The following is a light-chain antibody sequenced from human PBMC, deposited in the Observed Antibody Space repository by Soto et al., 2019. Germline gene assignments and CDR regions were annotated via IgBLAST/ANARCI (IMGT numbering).Light chain of an antibody. Sequence: EIVLTQSPGTLSLSPGEKTTLSCRASQTISSSFLAWYQQKPGQAPRLLIYRASRRAPGIPDRFSGSGSWTDFTLTISRLEPDDLAVYYCHQFGSSPLDTFGPGTKVEIK. CDR1: QTISSSF. V-gene: IGKV3-20*01. CDR2: RAS. CDR3: HQFGSSPLDT. J-gene: IGKJ3*01.